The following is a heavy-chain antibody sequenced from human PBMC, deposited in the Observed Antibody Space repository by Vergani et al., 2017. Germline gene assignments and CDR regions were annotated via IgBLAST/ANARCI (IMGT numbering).Heavy chain of an antibody. CDR1: GFTFSSYG. J-gene: IGHJ4*02. CDR3: ARDLTGVFDY. D-gene: IGHD2-8*02. CDR2: IWYDGSNK. Sequence: QVQLVESGGGVVQPGRSLRLSCAASGFTFSSYGMHWVRQAPGKGLEWVAVIWYDGSNKYYADSVKGRFTISRDNAKNSLYLQMNSLRAEDTAVYYCARDLTGVFDYWGQGTLVTVSS. V-gene: IGHV3-33*01.